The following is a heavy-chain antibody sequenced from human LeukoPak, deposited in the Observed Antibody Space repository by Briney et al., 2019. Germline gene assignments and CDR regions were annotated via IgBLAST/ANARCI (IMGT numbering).Heavy chain of an antibody. CDR2: IYYSGST. CDR3: ARGGDGYRFDY. CDR1: GGSISSYY. V-gene: IGHV4-59*01. J-gene: IGHJ4*02. D-gene: IGHD5-24*01. Sequence: SEALSLTCTVSGGSISSYYWSWIRQPPGKGLEWIGYIYYSGSTNYNPSLKSRVTISVDTSKNQFSLKLSSVTAADTAVYYCARGGDGYRFDYWGQGTLVTVSS.